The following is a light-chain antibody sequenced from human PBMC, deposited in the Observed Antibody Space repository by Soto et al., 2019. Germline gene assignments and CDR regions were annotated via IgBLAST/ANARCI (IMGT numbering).Light chain of an antibody. Sequence: QSALTQPASVSGSDGQSITISCSVTMRDVGAYNLVSWYQQHPGTAPKLIIYEVRNRPSGFSSRLTGSRYGNTASLTISGLRPEDEGDYYCSAYTARSTLVFGGGTK. V-gene: IGLV2-14*01. CDR3: SAYTARSTLV. CDR1: MRDVGAYNL. J-gene: IGLJ3*02. CDR2: EVR.